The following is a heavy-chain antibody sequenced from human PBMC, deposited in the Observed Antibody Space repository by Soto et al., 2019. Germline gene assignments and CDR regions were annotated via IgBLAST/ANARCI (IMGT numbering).Heavy chain of an antibody. D-gene: IGHD2-2*01. CDR2: ISGSGGST. CDR1: GFTFSSYA. J-gene: IGHJ4*02. Sequence: GGSLRLSCAASGFTFSSYAMSWVRQAPGKGLEWVSAISGSGGSTYYADSVKGRFTISRDNSKNTLYLQMNSLRAEDMAVYYCAKDVCSSTSCYDGRYFDYWGQGTLVTVSS. V-gene: IGHV3-23*01. CDR3: AKDVCSSTSCYDGRYFDY.